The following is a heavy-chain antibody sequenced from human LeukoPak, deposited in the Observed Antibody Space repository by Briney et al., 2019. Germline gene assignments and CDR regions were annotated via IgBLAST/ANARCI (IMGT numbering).Heavy chain of an antibody. J-gene: IGHJ4*02. V-gene: IGHV1-18*01. CDR1: GYTFTSYG. Sequence: ASVKVPCKASGYTFTSYGISWVRQAPGQGLEWMGWISAYNGNTNYAQKLQGRVTMTTDTSTSTDYMELRSLRSDDTAVYYCARMHYYDSSGYDSHEYYFDYWGQGTLVTVSS. D-gene: IGHD3-22*01. CDR2: ISAYNGNT. CDR3: ARMHYYDSSGYDSHEYYFDY.